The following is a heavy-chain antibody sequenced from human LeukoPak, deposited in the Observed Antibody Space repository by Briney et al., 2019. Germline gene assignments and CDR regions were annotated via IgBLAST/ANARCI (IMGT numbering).Heavy chain of an antibody. V-gene: IGHV4-61*01. J-gene: IGHJ6*03. CDR1: GGSVSSGSYY. CDR3: ARDRGYRYMDV. Sequence: SETLSLTCTVSGGSVSSGSYYWGWIRQPPGKGLEWIGYIYYSGSTNYNPSLKSRVTISVDTSKNQFSLKLSSVTAADTAVYYCARDRGYRYMDVWGKGTTVTISS. CDR2: IYYSGST. D-gene: IGHD3-10*01.